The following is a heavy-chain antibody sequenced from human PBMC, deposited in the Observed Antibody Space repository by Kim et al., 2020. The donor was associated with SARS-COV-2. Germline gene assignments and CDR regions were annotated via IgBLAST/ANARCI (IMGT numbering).Heavy chain of an antibody. J-gene: IGHJ3*02. CDR3: ARGGHYYDSSGYLAFDI. V-gene: IGHV4-59*01. Sequence: SETLSLTCTVSGGSISSFYWSWIRQPPGKGLEWIGYIYYSGSTNYNPSLKSRVTISVDMSKNHFSLKLSCVTAADTAVYYCARGGHYYDSSGYLAFDICGQGTMGTVSS. D-gene: IGHD3-22*01. CDR2: IYYSGST. CDR1: GGSISSFY.